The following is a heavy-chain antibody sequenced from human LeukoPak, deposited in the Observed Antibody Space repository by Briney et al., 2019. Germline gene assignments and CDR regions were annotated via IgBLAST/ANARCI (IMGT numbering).Heavy chain of an antibody. CDR1: GFTFSNHA. V-gene: IGHV3-23*01. J-gene: IGHJ5*02. D-gene: IGHD2-8*02. CDR2: ITGSSGSR. Sequence: SGGSLRLSCAASGFTFSNHAMSWVRQAPGKGLEWVSAITGSSGSRYYTDSVKGRFTISRDNSNNTLYLQMNSLRAEDTAVYYCAKESSVVSELLGNWFDPWGQGTLVTVSS. CDR3: AKESSVVSELLGNWFDP.